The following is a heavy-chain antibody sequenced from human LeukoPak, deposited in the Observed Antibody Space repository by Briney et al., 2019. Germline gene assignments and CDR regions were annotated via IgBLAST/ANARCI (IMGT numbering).Heavy chain of an antibody. V-gene: IGHV3-23*01. CDR2: ISGSGGST. CDR1: GFTFSSYG. D-gene: IGHD5-18*01. CDR3: AKESGYSYGPFDY. Sequence: GGTLRLSCAASGFTFSSYGMSWVRQAPGKGLEWVSGISGSGGSTYYADSVKGRFTISRDNSKNTLYLQMNSLRAEDTAVYYCAKESGYSYGPFDYWGQGTLVTVSS. J-gene: IGHJ4*02.